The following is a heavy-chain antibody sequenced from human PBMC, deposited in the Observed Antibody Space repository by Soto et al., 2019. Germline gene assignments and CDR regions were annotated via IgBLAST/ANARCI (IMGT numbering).Heavy chain of an antibody. CDR1: GFTFITYA. Sequence: EVQLLDSGGGLVQPGGSLRLSCAASGFTFITYAMSWVRQAPGKGLEWVSIISGSGGSTYYPDSVKGRFTISRDNSKNTLYLKMHSLRADDTAVYYCAKLPAAETYFDFWAQGPLVTVSS. CDR2: ISGSGGST. D-gene: IGHD2-2*01. J-gene: IGHJ4*02. CDR3: AKLPAAETYFDF. V-gene: IGHV3-23*01.